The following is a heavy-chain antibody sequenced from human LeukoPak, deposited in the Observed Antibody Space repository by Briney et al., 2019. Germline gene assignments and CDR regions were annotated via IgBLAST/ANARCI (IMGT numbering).Heavy chain of an antibody. Sequence: PGGPLRLSCAASGFTFSGYWMSWVRQAPGKGLQWVANIKQDGSAQYYVDSVKGRFTISRVNAKNSLYLQMNSLSAEDRAVYYCARGRTGYCSSTTCFYYFDYWGQGTLVIVSS. CDR2: IKQDGSAQ. D-gene: IGHD2-2*01. CDR1: GFTFSGYW. V-gene: IGHV3-7*05. J-gene: IGHJ4*02. CDR3: ARGRTGYCSSTTCFYYFDY.